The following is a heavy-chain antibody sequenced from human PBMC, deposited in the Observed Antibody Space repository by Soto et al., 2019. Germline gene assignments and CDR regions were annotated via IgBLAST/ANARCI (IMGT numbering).Heavy chain of an antibody. J-gene: IGHJ4*02. V-gene: IGHV3-21*01. CDR1: GCTVSTFN. CDR3: TLYDALVFDF. Sequence: GGSLRFSWAASGCTVSTFNMYWFRQAPGKGLEWVSSISNYDNTAYADSVKGRFTVSRDNAKNSLFLQMNSLRAEDTAVYYCTLYDALVFDFWGQGALVTVSS. D-gene: IGHD2-8*01. CDR2: ISNYDNT.